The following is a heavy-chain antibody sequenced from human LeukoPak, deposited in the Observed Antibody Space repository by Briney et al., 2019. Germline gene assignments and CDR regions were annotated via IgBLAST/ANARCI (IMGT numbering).Heavy chain of an antibody. CDR2: IYYSGST. D-gene: IGHD2-2*01. Sequence: SETLSLTCTVSGGSISSYYWSWIRQPPGKGLEWIGYIYYSGSTNYNPSLKSRVTISVDTSKNQFSLKLSSVTAADTAVYYCARDSCSSTSCYFDYWGQGTLVTVSS. CDR1: GGSISSYY. J-gene: IGHJ4*02. V-gene: IGHV4-59*01. CDR3: ARDSCSSTSCYFDY.